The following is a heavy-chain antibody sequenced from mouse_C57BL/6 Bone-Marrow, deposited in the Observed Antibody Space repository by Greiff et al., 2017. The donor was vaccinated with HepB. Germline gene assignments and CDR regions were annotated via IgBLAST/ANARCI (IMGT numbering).Heavy chain of an antibody. D-gene: IGHD2-3*01. CDR1: GFNITNTY. CDR3: VYAGYDDYAMDY. Sequence: EVQLQQSVAELVRPGASVKLSCTASGFNITNTYIHWVKQRPEQGLEWIGRIDPANGNTKYAPKFQGKATKTADTSSNTAYLQLSSLTSADTAIAYWVYAGYDDYAMDYWGQGTSVTVYS. CDR2: IDPANGNT. J-gene: IGHJ4*01. V-gene: IGHV14-3*01.